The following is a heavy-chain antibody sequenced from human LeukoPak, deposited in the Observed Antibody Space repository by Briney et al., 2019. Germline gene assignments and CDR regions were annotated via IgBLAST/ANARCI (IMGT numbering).Heavy chain of an antibody. D-gene: IGHD3-22*01. Sequence: PSQTLSLTCTVSGASISSGSYYWSWIRQPAGKGLEWIGRIYTGGSTNYNPSLKSRVTISADMSKNQFSLKLRSVTAADTAVYYCGRDGLTMIAWGQGTLVTVSS. CDR2: IYTGGST. CDR1: GASISSGSYY. CDR3: GRDGLTMIA. J-gene: IGHJ5*02. V-gene: IGHV4-61*02.